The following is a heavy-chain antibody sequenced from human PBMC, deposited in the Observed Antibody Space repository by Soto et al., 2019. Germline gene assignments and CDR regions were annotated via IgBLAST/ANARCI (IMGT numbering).Heavy chain of an antibody. CDR3: AKDSGSTQPGYYYYGLDV. V-gene: IGHV3-30*18. CDR1: GFTFSSYG. Sequence: GGSLRLSCAASGFTFSSYGMHWVRQAPGKGLEWVAVISYDGSNKYYADSVKGRFTISRDNSKNTLYLQMNSLRAEDTAVYYCAKDSGSTQPGYYYYGLDVWGQGTTVTVSS. CDR2: ISYDGSNK. J-gene: IGHJ6*02. D-gene: IGHD2-2*01.